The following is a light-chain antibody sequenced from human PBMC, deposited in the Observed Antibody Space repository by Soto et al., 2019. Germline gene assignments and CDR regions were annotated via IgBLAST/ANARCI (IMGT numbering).Light chain of an antibody. CDR1: QSVSSSY. J-gene: IGKJ4*01. CDR2: GAS. V-gene: IGKV3-20*01. CDR3: QQYGSSQYT. Sequence: EIELTQSRGTLSFSPGARSTLSCRVRQSVSSSYLAGYQQKPGQAPRLLIYGASSRAPGIPGSFSGSGFGTDFTLTISRLEPEDFAGNYCQQYGSSQYTFGGGAKVDMK.